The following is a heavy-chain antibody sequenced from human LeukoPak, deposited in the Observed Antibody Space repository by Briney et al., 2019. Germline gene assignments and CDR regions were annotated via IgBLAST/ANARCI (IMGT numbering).Heavy chain of an antibody. Sequence: ASVKVSCKTSGYTFTGHYMHWVRQAPGQGLEWMGWINPNSGGTNYAQKFQGRVTTTRDTSISTAYMELSRLRSDDTAVYYCARDNYYDSSGFSLFDYWGQGTLVTVSS. CDR2: INPNSGGT. CDR1: GYTFTGHY. CDR3: ARDNYYDSSGFSLFDY. V-gene: IGHV1-2*02. J-gene: IGHJ4*02. D-gene: IGHD3-22*01.